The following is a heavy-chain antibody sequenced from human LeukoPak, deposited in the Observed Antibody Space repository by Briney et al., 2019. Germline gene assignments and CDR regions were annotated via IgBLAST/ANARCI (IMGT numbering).Heavy chain of an antibody. Sequence: SGTLSLTCAVSGDSITNTNWWNWVRQPPGKGLEWIAEIDHRGNTNHNPSLKSRVTISADKSKNQFSLKLNSVTAADTAVYYCARGYGPGYWGQGTLVTVSA. CDR3: ARGYGPGY. J-gene: IGHJ4*02. CDR1: GDSITNTNW. CDR2: IDHRGNT. D-gene: IGHD4-17*01. V-gene: IGHV4-4*02.